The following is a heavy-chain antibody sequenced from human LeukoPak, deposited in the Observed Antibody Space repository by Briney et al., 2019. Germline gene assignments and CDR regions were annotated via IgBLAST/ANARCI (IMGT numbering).Heavy chain of an antibody. CDR2: ISYDGSNK. CDR3: AKDFPIYSNGHYYGMDV. J-gene: IGHJ6*02. V-gene: IGHV3-30*18. D-gene: IGHD4-11*01. Sequence: GGSLRLSCAASGFTFSSYAMHWVRQAPGKGLEWVAVISYDGSNKYYADSVKGRFTISRDNSKNTLYLQMNSLRAEDTAVYYCAKDFPIYSNGHYYGMDVWGQGTTVTVSS. CDR1: GFTFSSYA.